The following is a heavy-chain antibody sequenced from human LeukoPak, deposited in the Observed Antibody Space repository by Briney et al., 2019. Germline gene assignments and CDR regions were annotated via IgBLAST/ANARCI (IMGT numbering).Heavy chain of an antibody. CDR2: ISGSGGST. Sequence: GGSLRLSCAASGFTFSSYAMSWVRQAPGKGLEWVSAISGSGGSTYYADSVKGRFTISRDNSKNTLYLQMNSLKTEDTAMYYCIREQLVFEYWGQGTLVTVSS. J-gene: IGHJ4*02. CDR3: IREQLVFEY. V-gene: IGHV3-23*01. CDR1: GFTFSSYA. D-gene: IGHD1/OR15-1a*01.